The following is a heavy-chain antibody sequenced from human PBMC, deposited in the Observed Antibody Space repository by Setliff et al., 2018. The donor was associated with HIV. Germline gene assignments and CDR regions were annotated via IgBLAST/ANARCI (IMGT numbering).Heavy chain of an antibody. CDR3: AREQWLVTRGYFDS. Sequence: SETLSLTCTVSGSPISSSNYYWGWIRQSPGQGLQWIGSLYSGGNTYYNPSLQSRVNVSGDTSKNQFSVKLNFVTAADTAVYYCAREQWLVTRGYFDSWGQGIMVTVSS. CDR1: GSPISSSNYY. D-gene: IGHD6-19*01. V-gene: IGHV4-39*02. CDR2: LYSGGNT. J-gene: IGHJ4*02.